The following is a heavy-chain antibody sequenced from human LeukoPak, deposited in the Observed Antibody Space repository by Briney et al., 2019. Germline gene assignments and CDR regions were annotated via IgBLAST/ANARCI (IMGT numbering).Heavy chain of an antibody. CDR3: ASSSVLRYFDWLPMPFDY. CDR2: IYYSGST. Sequence: SETLSLTCTVSGGSISSYYWSWIRQPPGKGLEWVGYIYYSGSTNYNLSLTSRVTISVDKSKNQFSLKLSSVTAADTAVYYCASSSVLRYFDWLPMPFDYWGQGTLGNVSS. D-gene: IGHD3-9*01. V-gene: IGHV4-59*01. J-gene: IGHJ4*02. CDR1: GGSISSYY.